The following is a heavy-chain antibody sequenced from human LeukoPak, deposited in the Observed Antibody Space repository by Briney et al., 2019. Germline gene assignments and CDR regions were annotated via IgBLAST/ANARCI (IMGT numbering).Heavy chain of an antibody. V-gene: IGHV4-59*01. CDR3: ARDRTGSSGWYGYWFDP. J-gene: IGHJ5*02. CDR1: GGSISSYY. CDR2: IYYSGST. Sequence: PSETLSLTCTVSGGSISSYYWSWIRQPPGKGLEWIGYIYYSGSTNYNPSLKSRVTVSVDTSKNQFSLKLSSVTAADTAVYYRARDRTGSSGWYGYWFDPWGQGTLVTVSS. D-gene: IGHD6-19*01.